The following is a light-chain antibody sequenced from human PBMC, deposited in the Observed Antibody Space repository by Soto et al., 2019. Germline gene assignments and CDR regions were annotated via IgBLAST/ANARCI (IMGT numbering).Light chain of an antibody. V-gene: IGKV1-33*01. CDR1: QDISNY. J-gene: IGKJ4*01. CDR3: QQYDNLP. CDR2: DAS. Sequence: DIQMTQSPSSLFASVGDRVTITCQASQDISNYLNWYQQKPGKAPKLLIYDASNLETGVPSRFSGSGSGTDFTFTISSLQPDDIATYYCQQYDNLPFGGGTKVEIK.